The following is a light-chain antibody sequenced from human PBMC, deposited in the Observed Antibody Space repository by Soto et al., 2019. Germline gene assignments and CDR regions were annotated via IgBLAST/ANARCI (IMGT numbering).Light chain of an antibody. J-gene: IGLJ2*01. Sequence: SYELTQPHSVSVSPGQTASLTCSGDKLGDKYACWYQQKPGQSPVLVIYQDSKRPSGIPERFSGSNSGNTATLTISGTQAMDEADYYCQAWDSSTGVVFGGRTKLTAL. V-gene: IGLV3-1*01. CDR3: QAWDSSTGVV. CDR1: KLGDKY. CDR2: QDS.